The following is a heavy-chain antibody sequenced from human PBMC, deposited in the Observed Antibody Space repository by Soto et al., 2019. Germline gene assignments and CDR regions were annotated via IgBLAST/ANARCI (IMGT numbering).Heavy chain of an antibody. D-gene: IGHD2-2*01. J-gene: IGHJ4*02. CDR3: ARGSSTIHY. CDR1: GGSISSAY. Sequence: QVQLQESGPGLVKPSETLSLTCTVSGGSISSAYWSWIRQPPGKGLEWIGNIYYSGSTNYNPSLKSRVTISLDSSKNQFSLRLTSVTAADTAVYYCARGSSTIHYWGQGTLVTVSS. CDR2: IYYSGST. V-gene: IGHV4-59*01.